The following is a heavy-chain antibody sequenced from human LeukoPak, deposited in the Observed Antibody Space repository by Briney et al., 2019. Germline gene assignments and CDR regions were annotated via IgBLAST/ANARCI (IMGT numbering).Heavy chain of an antibody. V-gene: IGHV3-23*01. CDR2: ISGSGGST. CDR1: GFTFSSYA. D-gene: IGHD6-13*01. CDR3: AKVDGWGYRSRKLDY. J-gene: IGHJ4*02. Sequence: GGSLRLSCAASGFTFSSYAMSWVRQAPGKGLEWVSAISGSGGSTYYADSVKGRVTISRDNSKNTLYLQMNSLRAEDTAVYYCAKVDGWGYRSRKLDYWGQGTLVTVSS.